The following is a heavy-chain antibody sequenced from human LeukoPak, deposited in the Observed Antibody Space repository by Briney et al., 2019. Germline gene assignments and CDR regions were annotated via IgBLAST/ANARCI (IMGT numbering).Heavy chain of an antibody. J-gene: IGHJ3*02. CDR3: SKPFNGGYHDPFDI. Sequence: GGSLRLLRCARWFSLSSYVMVGVRPAPGRGVEGVAAVSSSATTTYSADSVEGPFTISRDNCSNTLYLKMNSLRAEATAVYFCSKPFNGGYHDPFDIWGQGTMVTVSS. CDR1: WFSLSSYV. V-gene: IGHV3-23*01. CDR2: VSSSATTT. D-gene: IGHD4-23*01.